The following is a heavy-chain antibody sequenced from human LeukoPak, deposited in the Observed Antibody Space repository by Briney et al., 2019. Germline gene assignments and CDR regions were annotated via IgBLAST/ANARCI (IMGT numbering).Heavy chain of an antibody. D-gene: IGHD3-22*01. CDR2: IYHSGST. J-gene: IGHJ6*02. CDR1: GGSISSSNW. Sequence: PSGTLSLTCAVSGGSISSSNWWSWVRQPPGKGLEWIGEIYHSGSTNYNPSLKSRVTISVDKSKNQFSLKLSSVTAADTAVYYCARAAGGRYYDSSGYSGPADYGMDAWGQGTTVTVSS. CDR3: ARAAGGRYYDSSGYSGPADYGMDA. V-gene: IGHV4-4*02.